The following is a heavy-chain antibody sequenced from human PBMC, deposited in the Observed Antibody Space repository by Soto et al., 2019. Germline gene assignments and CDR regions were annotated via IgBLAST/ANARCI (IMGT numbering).Heavy chain of an antibody. CDR3: SGGGWGGRFEF. D-gene: IGHD3-16*01. J-gene: IGHJ4*02. Sequence: GGSLRLSCEVSGFTFSSLGMAWVRQAPGKGLEWLSYVSDSSDVIYYADSVRGRLIISRDNAKNSLYLQMNSLRAEDTAVYYCSGGGWGGRFEFWGPGALVTVSS. V-gene: IGHV3-48*04. CDR2: VSDSSDVI. CDR1: GFTFSSLG.